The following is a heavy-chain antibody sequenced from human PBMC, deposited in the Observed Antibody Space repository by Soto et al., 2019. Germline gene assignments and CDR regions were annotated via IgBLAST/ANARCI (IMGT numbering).Heavy chain of an antibody. Sequence: EVQLVESGGGSVQPGGSLRLSCVASGFTFNLFSMHWLRQAPGKGLVWLSRLNTDGDRSWYADSVKGRFTTSRDNAKNTLYLQMNSLTAEDTAVYYCARDPTAGGYHHFDSWGQGTLVTVSS. D-gene: IGHD5-18*01. CDR1: GFTFNLFS. CDR2: LNTDGDRS. V-gene: IGHV3-74*01. J-gene: IGHJ4*02. CDR3: ARDPTAGGYHHFDS.